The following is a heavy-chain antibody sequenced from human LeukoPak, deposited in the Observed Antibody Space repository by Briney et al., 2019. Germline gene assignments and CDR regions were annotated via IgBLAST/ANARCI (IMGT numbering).Heavy chain of an antibody. CDR1: GYTFTGYY. D-gene: IGHD3-22*01. CDR3: ARNYYDSSGYDAGDY. J-gene: IGHJ4*02. CDR2: IDPNSGGT. Sequence: ASVKVSCKASGYTFTGYYMHWVRQAPGQGLEWMGWIDPNSGGTNYAQKFQGRVTMTRDTSISTAYMELSRLRSDDTAVYYCARNYYDSSGYDAGDYWGQGTLVTVSS. V-gene: IGHV1-2*02.